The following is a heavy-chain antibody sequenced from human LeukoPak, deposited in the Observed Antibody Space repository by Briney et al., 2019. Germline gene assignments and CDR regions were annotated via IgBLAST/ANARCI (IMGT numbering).Heavy chain of an antibody. V-gene: IGHV3-23*01. CDR1: GFTFSSYA. Sequence: GGSLRLSCAASGFTFSSYAMSWVRQAPGKGLEWVSAISGSGGSTYYADSVKGRFTISRDNSKNTPYLQMNSLRAEDTAVYYCAKSSGWLGYFDYWGQGTLVTVSS. D-gene: IGHD6-19*01. J-gene: IGHJ4*02. CDR2: ISGSGGST. CDR3: AKSSGWLGYFDY.